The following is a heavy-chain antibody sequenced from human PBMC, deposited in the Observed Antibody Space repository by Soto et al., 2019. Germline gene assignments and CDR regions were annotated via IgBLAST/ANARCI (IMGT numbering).Heavy chain of an antibody. CDR1: GGSISSSSYY. J-gene: IGHJ6*02. D-gene: IGHD3-3*01. Sequence: LSLTCTVSGGSISSSSYYWGWIRQPPGKGLEWIGSIYYSGSTYYNPSLKSRVTISVDTSKNQFSLKLSSVTAADTAVYYCARRAPYYDFWSGYPHYYGMDVWGQGTTVTV. CDR2: IYYSGST. CDR3: ARRAPYYDFWSGYPHYYGMDV. V-gene: IGHV4-39*01.